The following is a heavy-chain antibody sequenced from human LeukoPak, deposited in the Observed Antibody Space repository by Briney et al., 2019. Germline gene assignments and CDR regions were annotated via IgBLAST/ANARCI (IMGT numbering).Heavy chain of an antibody. CDR3: AKDPFYYGESTTYYFDY. Sequence: PGGSLRLSCAASGFTFSSYGMPWVRQAPGKGLEWVAVISYDGSNKYYADSVKGRFTISRDNSKNTLYLQMNSLRAEDTAVYYCAKDPFYYGESTTYYFDYWGQGTLVTVSS. J-gene: IGHJ4*02. D-gene: IGHD4-17*01. CDR2: ISYDGSNK. V-gene: IGHV3-30*18. CDR1: GFTFSSYG.